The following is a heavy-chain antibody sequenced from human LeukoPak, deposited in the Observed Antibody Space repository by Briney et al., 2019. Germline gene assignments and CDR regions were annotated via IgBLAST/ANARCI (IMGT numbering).Heavy chain of an antibody. Sequence: SETLSLTCTVSGGSISTSSAYWAWIRQAPGKGLEWIGWICYIGATYYNPSLESRVTISVETSKNQFSLRLLTVTSVATAVDYCASRNMVGGLRAFDFWGQGTLVTVSS. V-gene: IGHV4-39*01. J-gene: IGHJ4*02. CDR2: ICYIGAT. CDR3: ASRNMVGGLRAFDF. CDR1: GGSISTSSAY. D-gene: IGHD3-10*01.